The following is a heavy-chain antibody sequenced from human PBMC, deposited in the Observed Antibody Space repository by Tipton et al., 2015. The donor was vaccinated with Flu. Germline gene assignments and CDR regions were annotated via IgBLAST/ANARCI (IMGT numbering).Heavy chain of an antibody. CDR2: IYYSGTT. CDR1: GGSISKNY. J-gene: IGHJ6*03. CDR3: ASSKYYFYMDV. Sequence: LTCTVSGGSISKNYWSWVRQSPGKGLEWIGYIYYSGTTNYNPSLKSRVTMSADTSKNQFSLKVSSVTAADTAVYYCASSKYYFYMDVWGKGTTVTVSS. V-gene: IGHV4-59*01.